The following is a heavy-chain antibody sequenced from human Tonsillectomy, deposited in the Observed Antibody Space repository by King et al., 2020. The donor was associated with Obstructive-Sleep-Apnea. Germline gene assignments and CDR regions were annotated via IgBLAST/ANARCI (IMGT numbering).Heavy chain of an antibody. Sequence: HVQLVESGSELKKPGASVKVSCKASGYTFTSYAMNWVRQAPGQGLEWMGWSNTHTGNPTYAHGFTGRFVFSLETSVSTAYLQISSLKAEDTAVYYCARDRVAAPYYYYYGMDVWGQGTTVTVSS. V-gene: IGHV7-4-1*02. CDR2: SNTHTGNP. J-gene: IGHJ6*02. D-gene: IGHD3-3*01. CDR3: ARDRVAAPYYYYYGMDV. CDR1: GYTFTSYA.